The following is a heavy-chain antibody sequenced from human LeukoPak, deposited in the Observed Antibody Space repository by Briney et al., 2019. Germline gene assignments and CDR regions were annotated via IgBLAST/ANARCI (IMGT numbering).Heavy chain of an antibody. Sequence: ASVKVSCKASGYPFTGYYMHWVRQAPGQGLEWMGRINPNSGGTNYAQKFQGRFTMTRDTSISTAYMELSRLRSDDTAVYYCARDSSKHRNYYYYYMDVWGKGTTVTVSS. D-gene: IGHD2-15*01. CDR3: ARDSSKHRNYYYYYMDV. CDR2: INPNSGGT. J-gene: IGHJ6*03. CDR1: GYPFTGYY. V-gene: IGHV1-2*06.